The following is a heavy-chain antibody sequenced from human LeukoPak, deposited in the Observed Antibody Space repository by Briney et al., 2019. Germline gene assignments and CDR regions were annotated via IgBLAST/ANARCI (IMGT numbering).Heavy chain of an antibody. J-gene: IGHJ4*02. V-gene: IGHV4-34*01. Sequence: SETLSLTCAVYGGSFRGYYWSWIRQPPGKGLEWIGEINHSGSTNYNPSLKSRVTISVDTSKNQFSLKLSSVTAADTAVYYCARGPSDYQPLSDYWGQGTLVTVSS. D-gene: IGHD2-2*01. CDR1: GGSFRGYY. CDR2: INHSGST. CDR3: ARGPSDYQPLSDY.